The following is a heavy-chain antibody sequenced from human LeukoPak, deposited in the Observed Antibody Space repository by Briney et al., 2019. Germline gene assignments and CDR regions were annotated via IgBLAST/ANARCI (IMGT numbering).Heavy chain of an antibody. D-gene: IGHD3-22*01. V-gene: IGHV1-18*01. CDR1: GYTFTSYG. Sequence: ASVKVSCKASGYTFTSYGISWVRPAPGQGLAWMGWISAYNGNTNYAQKLQGRVTMTTDASTSTAYMELRSLRSDDTAVYYCARGESMIVVKAYYYYYGMDVWGQGTTVTVSS. CDR3: ARGESMIVVKAYYYYYGMDV. CDR2: ISAYNGNT. J-gene: IGHJ6*02.